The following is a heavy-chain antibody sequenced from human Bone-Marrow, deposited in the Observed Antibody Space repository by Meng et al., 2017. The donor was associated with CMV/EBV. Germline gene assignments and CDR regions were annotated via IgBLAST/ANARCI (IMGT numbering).Heavy chain of an antibody. D-gene: IGHD1-26*01. Sequence: ETLSLTCAASGFTFSSYSMNWVRQAPGKGLEWVSSIGSSSSYIYYADSVKGRFTISRDTAKNALYLQMDSLRAEDTAVYYCASASGSLYYYYYYGMDVWGQGTTVTVSS. CDR1: GFTFSSYS. CDR3: ASASGSLYYYYYYGMDV. V-gene: IGHV3-21*01. J-gene: IGHJ6*02. CDR2: IGSSSSYI.